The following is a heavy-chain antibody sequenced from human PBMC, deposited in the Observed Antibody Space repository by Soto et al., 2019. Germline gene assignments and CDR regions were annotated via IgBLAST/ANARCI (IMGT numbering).Heavy chain of an antibody. D-gene: IGHD6-19*01. CDR2: LDPNSGDT. Sequence: QVQLVQSGAEVKKPGASVKVSCKASGYTFSSYDINWVRQATGQGLEWMGWLDPNSGDTGYAQKFQGRDTLTRNTSINTAYIELSGLTSDDTAVYYCATSGGGWYLYWGQGTLVTVSS. CDR3: ATSGGGWYLY. CDR1: GYTFSSYD. V-gene: IGHV1-8*01. J-gene: IGHJ4*02.